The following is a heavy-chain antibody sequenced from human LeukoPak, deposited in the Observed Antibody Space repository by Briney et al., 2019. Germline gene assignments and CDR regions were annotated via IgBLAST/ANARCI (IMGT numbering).Heavy chain of an antibody. Sequence: GGSLKISCKGSGYSFTTYWIAWVRQMPGKGLEWMGIIYPGDSDTRYSPSFQGQVTISADKSISTAYLQWSSLKASDTAMYYCARGYCSSTSCYYFDYWGQGTLVTVSS. J-gene: IGHJ4*02. CDR1: GYSFTTYW. CDR2: IYPGDSDT. CDR3: ARGYCSSTSCYYFDY. D-gene: IGHD2-2*01. V-gene: IGHV5-51*01.